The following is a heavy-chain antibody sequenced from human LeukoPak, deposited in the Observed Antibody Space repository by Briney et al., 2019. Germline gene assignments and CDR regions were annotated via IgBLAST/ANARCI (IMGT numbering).Heavy chain of an antibody. V-gene: IGHV1-8*01. CDR1: GYTFTSYD. J-gene: IGHJ6*03. CDR2: MNPNSGNT. CDR3: ARGRGCSSTSCPVYYYYMDV. D-gene: IGHD2-2*01. Sequence: GAAVKVSCKASGYTFTSYDSNWVRQATAQELEGMGWMNPNSGNTGYAQKLQGRVTMTRNTSISTAYMELSNLRSEDTAVYYCARGRGCSSTSCPVYYYYMDVWGKGTTVTISS.